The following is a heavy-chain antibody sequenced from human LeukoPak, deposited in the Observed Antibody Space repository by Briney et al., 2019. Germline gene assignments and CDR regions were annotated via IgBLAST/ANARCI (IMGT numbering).Heavy chain of an antibody. D-gene: IGHD2-2*01. V-gene: IGHV4-34*01. J-gene: IGHJ4*02. Sequence: PGGSLRLSCAASGFTFSSYAMSWIRQPPGKGLEWIGEINHSGSTNYNPSLKSRVTISVDTSKNQFSLKLSSVTAADTAVYYCARQGRQLLYGIAFDYWGQGTLVTVSS. CDR3: ARQGRQLLYGIAFDY. CDR1: GFTFSSYA. CDR2: INHSGST.